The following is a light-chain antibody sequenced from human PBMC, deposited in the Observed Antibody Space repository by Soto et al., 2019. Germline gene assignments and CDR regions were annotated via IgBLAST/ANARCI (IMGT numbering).Light chain of an antibody. CDR3: AAWDDSLNGPV. J-gene: IGLJ3*02. CDR2: GNN. V-gene: IGLV1-44*01. CDR1: NSNLGTNT. Sequence: QSVLTQPPSASGTPGQRVTISCSGSNSNLGTNTVNWYQHLPGTAPKPLIFGNNQRASGVPARFSGSKSGTSASLAISELQSGDESDYYCAAWDDSLNGPVFGGGTKVTVL.